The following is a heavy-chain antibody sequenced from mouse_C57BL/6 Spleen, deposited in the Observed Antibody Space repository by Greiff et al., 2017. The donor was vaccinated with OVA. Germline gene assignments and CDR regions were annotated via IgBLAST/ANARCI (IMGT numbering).Heavy chain of an antibody. CDR2: IDPSDSYT. J-gene: IGHJ2*01. Sequence: QVQLKESGAELVQPGASVKLSCKASGYTFTRYWMQWVKQRPGPGLAWIGEIDPSDSYTHYNQKFKGKATLTVDTSSSTAYMQLSSLTSEDSAVYYCASRNYYGSTPDYWGQGTTLTVSS. V-gene: IGHV1-50*01. CDR1: GYTFTRYW. CDR3: ASRNYYGSTPDY. D-gene: IGHD1-1*01.